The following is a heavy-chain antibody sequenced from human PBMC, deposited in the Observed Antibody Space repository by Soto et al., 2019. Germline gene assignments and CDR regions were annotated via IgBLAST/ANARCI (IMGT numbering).Heavy chain of an antibody. CDR2: INGGTGQT. CDR3: ARGKGMEENYYSYGLDI. D-gene: IGHD1-1*01. J-gene: IGHJ6*02. CDR1: GYTFTTHA. Sequence: QVQVVQSGAEVKKPGASVKISCKASGYTFTTHAMHWVRQAPGQSLEWMGWINGGTGQTKHSQRFQGRVKITRDTSASTSYMEMSSLRSEDTAVYYCARGKGMEENYYSYGLDIWGQGTTVTVSS. V-gene: IGHV1-3*01.